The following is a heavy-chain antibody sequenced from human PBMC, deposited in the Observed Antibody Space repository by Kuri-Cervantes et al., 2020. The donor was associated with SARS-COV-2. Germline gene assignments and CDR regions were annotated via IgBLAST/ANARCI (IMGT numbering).Heavy chain of an antibody. D-gene: IGHD3-10*01. J-gene: IGHJ6*02. CDR2: IYYSGST. Sequence: SETLSLTCTVSGGSLSSSSYYWGWIRQPPGKGLEWIGSIYYSGSTYYNPSLKSRVTISVDTSKNQFSLKLSSVTAADTAVYYCARGEILWFGESYYYYYGMDVWGQGTTVTVSS. V-gene: IGHV4-39*01. CDR1: GGSLSSSSYY. CDR3: ARGEILWFGESYYYYYGMDV.